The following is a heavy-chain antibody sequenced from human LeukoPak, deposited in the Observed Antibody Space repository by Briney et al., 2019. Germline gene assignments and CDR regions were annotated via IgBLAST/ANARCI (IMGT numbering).Heavy chain of an antibody. V-gene: IGHV3-23*01. D-gene: IGHD3-16*01. Sequence: GGSLRLSCAASGFTFNSCAVHWVRQAPGRGLEWVSAISGSGGSTYYADSVKGRFTISRDNSKNTLYLQMNSLRAEDTAVYYCAKARQGGYWGQGTLVTVSS. CDR2: ISGSGGST. J-gene: IGHJ4*02. CDR1: GFTFNSCA. CDR3: AKARQGGY.